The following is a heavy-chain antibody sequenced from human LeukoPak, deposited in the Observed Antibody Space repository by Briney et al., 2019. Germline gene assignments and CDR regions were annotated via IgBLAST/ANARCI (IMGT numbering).Heavy chain of an antibody. J-gene: IGHJ3*02. CDR2: IKQDGSEK. CDR1: GFTFISYW. CDR3: ARVRGIVVVPADSMGAFDI. V-gene: IGHV3-7*01. D-gene: IGHD2-2*01. Sequence: PGGSLRISCAASGFTFISYWMSWVRQAPGKGLECVANIKQDGSEKYYVDSVKGRFTISRDNAKNSLYLQMNSLRAEDTAVYYCARVRGIVVVPADSMGAFDIWGQGTMVTVSS.